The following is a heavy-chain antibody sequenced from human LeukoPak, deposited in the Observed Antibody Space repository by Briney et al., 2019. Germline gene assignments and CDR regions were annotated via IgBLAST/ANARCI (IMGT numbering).Heavy chain of an antibody. Sequence: PSETLSLTCAVSGYSISNGCYWGWIRQPRGKGLEWIGTIYQSVRTYYNPSLKSRITISVDTSQNQFTLNLASVTAADTAIYYCARTWDVFSYEDYWGQGILVTVSS. V-gene: IGHV4-38-2*01. CDR1: GYSISNGCY. J-gene: IGHJ4*02. CDR2: IYQSVRT. D-gene: IGHD5-18*01. CDR3: ARTWDVFSYEDY.